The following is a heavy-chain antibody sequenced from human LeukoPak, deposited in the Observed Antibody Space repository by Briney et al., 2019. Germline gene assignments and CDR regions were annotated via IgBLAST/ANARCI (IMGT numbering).Heavy chain of an antibody. CDR2: ISSSNGNT. CDR3: ARDEIVGALRGAFDI. Sequence: ASVKVSCKASGYTFSTYGLGWVRQAPGQGLEWMGWISSSNGNTQYAQKFQGRVTITTDTSTNTAYMELRSLRSDDTAVYYCARDEIVGALRGAFDIWGQGTMVTVSS. V-gene: IGHV1-18*01. J-gene: IGHJ3*02. CDR1: GYTFSTYG. D-gene: IGHD1-26*01.